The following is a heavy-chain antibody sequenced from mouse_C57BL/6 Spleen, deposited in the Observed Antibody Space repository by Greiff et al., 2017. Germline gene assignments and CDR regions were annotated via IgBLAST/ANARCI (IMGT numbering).Heavy chain of an antibody. D-gene: IGHD1-1*01. CDR3: ASGLYCSSYGWYFDV. Sequence: QVQLKQSGAELVRPGTSVKVSCKASGYAFTNYLIEWVKQRPGQGLEWIGVINPGSGGTNYNEKFKGKATLTADKSSSTAYMQLSSLTSEDSAVYFCASGLYCSSYGWYFDVWGTGTTVTVSS. CDR1: GYAFTNYL. V-gene: IGHV1-54*01. J-gene: IGHJ1*03. CDR2: INPGSGGT.